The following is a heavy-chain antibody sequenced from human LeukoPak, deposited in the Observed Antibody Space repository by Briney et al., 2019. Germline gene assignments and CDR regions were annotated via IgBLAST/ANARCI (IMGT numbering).Heavy chain of an antibody. CDR1: GFTVSSNY. J-gene: IGHJ4*02. D-gene: IGHD2-2*01. CDR3: AREGLECIGSSCQRAAFDY. Sequence: QPGGSLRLSCAASGFTVSSNYMSWVRQAPGKGLEWVSVIYSGGSTYYADSVKGRFTISRDNSKNTLYLQMNSLRAEDTAVYYCAREGLECIGSSCQRAAFDYWGQGTPVTVSS. V-gene: IGHV3-53*01. CDR2: IYSGGST.